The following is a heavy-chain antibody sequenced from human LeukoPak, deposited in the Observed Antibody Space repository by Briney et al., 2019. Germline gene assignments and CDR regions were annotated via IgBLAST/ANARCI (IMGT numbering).Heavy chain of an antibody. V-gene: IGHV1-3*03. CDR3: ARGTYYYGSGSYRRGNWFDP. Sequence: ASVKVSSKASVYTYTSYAMHWVRQAPGQRLEWMGWINAGNGNTKYSQEFQGGVTITRDTSASTAYMELSSLRSEDMAVYYCARGTYYYGSGSYRRGNWFDPWGQGTLVTVSS. J-gene: IGHJ5*02. CDR2: INAGNGNT. D-gene: IGHD3-10*01. CDR1: VYTYTSYA.